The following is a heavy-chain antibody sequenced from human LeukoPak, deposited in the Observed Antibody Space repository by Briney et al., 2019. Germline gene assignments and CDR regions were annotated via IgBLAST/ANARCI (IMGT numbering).Heavy chain of an antibody. CDR3: ARRISWYYMDV. Sequence: GESLQISCKGSGYSFTSYWIGWVRQLPGKGLEGVGIIYPGDSDTRYSPSFQGQVTISADKSISTAYLQWSSLKASDTAMYYCARRISWYYMDVWGKGTTVTVSS. CDR2: IYPGDSDT. D-gene: IGHD3-3*01. CDR1: GYSFTSYW. V-gene: IGHV5-51*01. J-gene: IGHJ6*03.